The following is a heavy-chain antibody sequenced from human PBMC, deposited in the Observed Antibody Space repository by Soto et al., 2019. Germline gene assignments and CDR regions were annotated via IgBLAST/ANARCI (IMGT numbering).Heavy chain of an antibody. D-gene: IGHD6-19*01. J-gene: IGHJ4*02. CDR3: ARGSGWYGYYFDY. CDR1: GFTFSSYW. CDR2: INSDGSST. V-gene: IGHV3-74*01. Sequence: PGGSLRLSCAASGFTFSSYWMHWVRQAPGKGLVWVSRINSDGSSTSYADSVKGRFTISRDNAKNTLYLQMNSLRAEDTAVYYCARGSGWYGYYFDYWGQGTLVTVSS.